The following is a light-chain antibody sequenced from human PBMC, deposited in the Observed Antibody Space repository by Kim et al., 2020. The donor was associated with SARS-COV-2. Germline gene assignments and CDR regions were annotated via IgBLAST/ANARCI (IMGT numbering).Light chain of an antibody. J-gene: IGKJ4*01. Sequence: DIQMTQSPSSLTASVGDRVTITCQASQDISNYLNWYQQKPGKAPKLLIYDASNLKTGVPSRFSGSGSGTDFTFTISTLQPEDIATYYCQQYDILPLTLGGGTKVDIK. CDR2: DAS. CDR3: QQYDILPLT. CDR1: QDISNY. V-gene: IGKV1-33*01.